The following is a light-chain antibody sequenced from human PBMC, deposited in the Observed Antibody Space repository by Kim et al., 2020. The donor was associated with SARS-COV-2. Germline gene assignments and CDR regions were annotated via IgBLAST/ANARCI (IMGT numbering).Light chain of an antibody. J-gene: IGKJ4*01. V-gene: IGKV3-20*01. CDR2: GAS. CDR1: QSVSSSY. CDR3: QQYGSSPGLT. Sequence: EIVLTQSPGTLSLSSGERATLSCRASQSVSSSYLAWYQQKPGQAPRLLIYGASSRATGIPDRFSGSGSGTDFTLTISRLEPEDFAVYYCQQYGSSPGLTFGGRTKVDIK.